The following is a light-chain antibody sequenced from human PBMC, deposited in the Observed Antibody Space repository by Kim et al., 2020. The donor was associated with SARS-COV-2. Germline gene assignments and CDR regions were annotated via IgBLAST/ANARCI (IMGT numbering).Light chain of an antibody. J-gene: IGLJ3*02. V-gene: IGLV2-14*03. Sequence: GRSVTHSCTGTNADIGAFDYVSWYQQLPDKVPKLIIYDVDKRPSGISVRFSGSKSGNTASLTVSGLQPEDEADYYCASHTTDNTWVFGGGTKVTVL. CDR1: NADIGAFDY. CDR3: ASHTTDNTWV. CDR2: DVD.